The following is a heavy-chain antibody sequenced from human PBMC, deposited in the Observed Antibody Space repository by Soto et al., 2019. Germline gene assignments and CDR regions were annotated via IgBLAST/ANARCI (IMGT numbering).Heavy chain of an antibody. V-gene: IGHV5-51*01. D-gene: IGHD3-10*01. Sequence: GESLKISCKGSGYSFATYWIGWVRQMPGKGLEWMGIISPIDSDTRYSPSFQGQVTISADKSISTAYLQWSSLKASDTAVYYCARHASPFGELFMDVWGKGTTVTVSS. J-gene: IGHJ6*03. CDR3: ARHASPFGELFMDV. CDR1: GYSFATYW. CDR2: ISPIDSDT.